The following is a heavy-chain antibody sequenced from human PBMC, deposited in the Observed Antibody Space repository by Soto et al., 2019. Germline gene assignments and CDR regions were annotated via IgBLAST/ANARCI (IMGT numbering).Heavy chain of an antibody. CDR3: ARDREQWLVGYYFDY. J-gene: IGHJ4*02. Sequence: GGSLRLSCAASGFTFSSYGMHWVRQAPGKGLEWVAVIWHDGSNKYYADSVKGRFTISRDNSKDTLDLQMNSLRAEDTAVYYCARDREQWLVGYYFDYWGQGTLVTVSS. CDR2: IWHDGSNK. V-gene: IGHV3-33*01. CDR1: GFTFSSYG. D-gene: IGHD6-19*01.